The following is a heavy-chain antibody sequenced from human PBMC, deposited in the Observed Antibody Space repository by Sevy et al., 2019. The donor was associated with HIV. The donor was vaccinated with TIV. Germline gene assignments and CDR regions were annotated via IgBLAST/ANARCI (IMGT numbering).Heavy chain of an antibody. CDR1: GFTFSSYS. J-gene: IGHJ6*02. V-gene: IGHV3-21*01. D-gene: IGHD2-15*01. CDR3: ARISGCSGGSCYHYGMDV. CDR2: ISSSSYI. Sequence: GGSLRLSCAASGFTFSSYSMNWVRQAPGKGLEWVSSISSSSYIYYADSVKGRFTISRDNAKNSLYLQMNSLRAEDTAVYYCARISGCSGGSCYHYGMDVWGQGTTVTVSS.